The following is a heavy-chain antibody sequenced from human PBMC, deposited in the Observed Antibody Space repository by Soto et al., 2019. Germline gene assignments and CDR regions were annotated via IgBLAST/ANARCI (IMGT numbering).Heavy chain of an antibody. CDR1: GGSISSGGYS. V-gene: IGHV4-30-2*01. Sequence: QLQLQESGSGLVTPSQTLSLTCAVSGGSISSGGYSWNWIRQPPGKGLEWIGNIYHSGSTYYNASLKSRVTISVDRSKNQFFLKLSSVTAADTAVYYCGRGDYADACDMWGQGTMVTVSS. D-gene: IGHD4-17*01. CDR3: GRGDYADACDM. J-gene: IGHJ3*02. CDR2: IYHSGST.